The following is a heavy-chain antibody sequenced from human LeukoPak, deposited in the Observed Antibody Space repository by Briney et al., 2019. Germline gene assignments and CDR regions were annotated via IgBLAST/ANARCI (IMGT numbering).Heavy chain of an antibody. J-gene: IGHJ4*02. CDR1: GYTFTGYY. D-gene: IGHD3-16*01. CDR2: INPNSGGT. CDR3: ARGGDRRGTALDYFDY. V-gene: IGHV1-2*02. Sequence: ASVKVSCKASGYTFTGYYMHWVRLAPGQGLEWMGWINPNSGGTNYAQKFQGRVTMTRDTSISTAYMELSRLRSDDTAVYYCARGGDRRGTALDYFDYWGQGTLVTVSS.